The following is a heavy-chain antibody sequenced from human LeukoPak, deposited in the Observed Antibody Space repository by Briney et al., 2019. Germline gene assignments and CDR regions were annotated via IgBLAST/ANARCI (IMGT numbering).Heavy chain of an antibody. V-gene: IGHV5-51*01. J-gene: IGHJ4*02. CDR3: ARQFRGYDY. CDR2: IYPGDSDT. CDR1: GYRFTSYS. D-gene: IGHD5-12*01. Sequence: GESLKISFEGSGYRFTSYSIAWVRPMPGKGLEWMGIIYPGDSDTRYSPPFKGQVTISADKSIATAYLQWSSLKASDTAMYYCARQFRGYDYWGQGTLVTVSS.